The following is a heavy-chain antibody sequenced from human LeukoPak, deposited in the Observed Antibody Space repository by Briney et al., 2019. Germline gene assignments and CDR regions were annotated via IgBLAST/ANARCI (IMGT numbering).Heavy chain of an antibody. D-gene: IGHD6-19*01. CDR1: GFTFSSYA. CDR3: ARDLRGAVAGTNLNWFDP. CDR2: ISYDGSNK. J-gene: IGHJ5*02. Sequence: GGSLRLSCAAFGFTFSSYAMHWVRQAPGKGLEWVAVISYDGSNKYYADSVKGRFTISRDNSKNTPYLQMNSLRAEDTAVYYCARDLRGAVAGTNLNWFDPWGQGTLVTVSS. V-gene: IGHV3-30-3*01.